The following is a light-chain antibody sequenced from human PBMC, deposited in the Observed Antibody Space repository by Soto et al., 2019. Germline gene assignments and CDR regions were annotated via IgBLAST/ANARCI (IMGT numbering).Light chain of an antibody. CDR2: DAS. V-gene: IGKV1-5*01. J-gene: IGKJ1*01. CDR3: QQYNSYWRT. Sequence: DIQMTQSPSTLSASVGDRVTITCRASQSISSWLAWYQQKPGKAPKLLIYDASSLESGVPSRFSGSGSGTEFTFTISRLQPDDFATYYCQQYNSYWRTFGQGTKVEIK. CDR1: QSISSW.